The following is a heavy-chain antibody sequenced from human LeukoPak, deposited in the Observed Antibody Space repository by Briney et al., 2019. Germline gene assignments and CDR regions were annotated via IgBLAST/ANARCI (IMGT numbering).Heavy chain of an antibody. J-gene: IGHJ2*01. D-gene: IGHD2-15*01. CDR2: ISYSGAT. Sequence: SETLSLTCTVSGGSINSRDYSWGWIRQPPGKGLEWIGSISYSGATYYNPSLRSRVTISVDPSKNQFSRRLRSVTAADTAIYYCARLLVGAATGLWYFDLWGRGTLVTVSS. CDR1: GGSINSRDYS. V-gene: IGHV4-39*01. CDR3: ARLLVGAATGLWYFDL.